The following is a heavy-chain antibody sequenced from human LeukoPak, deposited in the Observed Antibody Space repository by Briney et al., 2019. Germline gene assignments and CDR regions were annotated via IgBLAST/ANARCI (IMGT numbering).Heavy chain of an antibody. D-gene: IGHD6-19*01. Sequence: SETLSLTCTVSGGPISSYYWSWIRQPPGKGLEWIGYIYYSGSTNYSPSLKSRVTISVDTSKNQFSLKLSSVTAADTAVYYCARDGIAVEGSFDYWGQGTLVTVSS. CDR2: IYYSGST. J-gene: IGHJ4*02. V-gene: IGHV4-59*01. CDR1: GGPISSYY. CDR3: ARDGIAVEGSFDY.